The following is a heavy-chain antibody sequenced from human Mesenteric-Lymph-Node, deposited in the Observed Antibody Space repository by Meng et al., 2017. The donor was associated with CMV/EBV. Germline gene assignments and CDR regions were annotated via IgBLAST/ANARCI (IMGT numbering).Heavy chain of an antibody. J-gene: IGHJ6*02. D-gene: IGHD3-22*01. V-gene: IGHV4-61*08. CDR1: GGSVSSGVHY. Sequence: GSLRLSCIVSGGSVSSGVHYWSWLRQPPGKGLEWIGYIYYSGSTNYNPSLKSRVTISVDTSKNQFSLKLSSVTAADTAVYYCARDGNYFDSSGYYGMDVWGQGTTVTVSS. CDR3: ARDGNYFDSSGYYGMDV. CDR2: IYYSGST.